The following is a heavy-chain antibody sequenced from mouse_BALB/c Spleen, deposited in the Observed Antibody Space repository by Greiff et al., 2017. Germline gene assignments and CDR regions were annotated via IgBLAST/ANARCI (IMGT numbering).Heavy chain of an antibody. V-gene: IGHV5-17*02. D-gene: IGHD1-1*01. J-gene: IGHJ2*01. CDR3: ARGVYYGSSYFDY. Sequence: EVHLVESGGGLVQPGGSRKLSCAASGFTFSSFGMHWVRQAPEKGLEWVAYISSGSSTIYYADTVKGRFTISRDNPKNTLFLQMTSLRSEDTAMYYCARGVYYGSSYFDYWGQGTTLTVSS. CDR2: ISSGSSTI. CDR1: GFTFSSFG.